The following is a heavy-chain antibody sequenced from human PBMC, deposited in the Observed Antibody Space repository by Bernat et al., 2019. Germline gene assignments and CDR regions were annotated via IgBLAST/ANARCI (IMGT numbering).Heavy chain of an antibody. D-gene: IGHD2-2*01. V-gene: IGHV4-39*01. CDR1: GGSISSSSYY. CDR3: AGRVVLVPAARDWYFDL. Sequence: QLQLQESGPGLVKPSETLSLTCTVSGGSISSSSYYWGWIRQPPGKGLEWIGSIYYSGSTYYNPSLKSRVTISVDTSKNQFSLKLSSVTAADTAVYYCAGRVVLVPAARDWYFDLWGRGTLVTVSS. J-gene: IGHJ2*01. CDR2: IYYSGST.